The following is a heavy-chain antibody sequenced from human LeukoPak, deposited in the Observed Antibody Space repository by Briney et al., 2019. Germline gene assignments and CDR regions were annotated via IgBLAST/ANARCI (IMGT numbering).Heavy chain of an antibody. Sequence: SETLSLTCSVSGGSISSSSYYWGWIRQPPGKGLEWIGNIYYIGSTYYNPSLKSRVTISVDTSKNQFSLKLSSVTAADTAVYYCARHIGGRYYYYYMDVWGKGTTVTISS. CDR2: IYYIGST. J-gene: IGHJ6*03. V-gene: IGHV4-39*01. D-gene: IGHD3-16*02. CDR1: GGSISSSSYY. CDR3: ARHIGGRYYYYYMDV.